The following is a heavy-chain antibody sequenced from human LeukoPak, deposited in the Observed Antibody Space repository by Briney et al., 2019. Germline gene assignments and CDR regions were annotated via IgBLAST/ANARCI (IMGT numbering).Heavy chain of an antibody. Sequence: SETLSLTCTVSGGSISSYYWSWIRQPPGKGLEWIGYIYYSGSTNYNPSLKSRVIISVDTSKNQFSLKLSSVTAADTAVYYCARLYDSSGYSPNDAFDIWGQGTMVTVSS. CDR2: IYYSGST. CDR1: GGSISSYY. D-gene: IGHD3-22*01. V-gene: IGHV4-59*01. CDR3: ARLYDSSGYSPNDAFDI. J-gene: IGHJ3*02.